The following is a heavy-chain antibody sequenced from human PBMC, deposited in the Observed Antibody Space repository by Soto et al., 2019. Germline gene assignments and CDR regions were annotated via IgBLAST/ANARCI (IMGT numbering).Heavy chain of an antibody. CDR2: IYDSGST. D-gene: IGHD3-10*01. CDR3: ARDAGGLPFDI. J-gene: IGHJ3*02. V-gene: IGHV4-30-4*01. CDR1: GGSITSGHYY. Sequence: QVQLQESGPGLVKPSQTLSLTCTVSGGSITSGHYYWSWIRQPPGKGLEWIGYIYDSGSTLYSPSLKSRLTISVDTSRNQFSLKLSSVTAADPAVYYCARDAGGLPFDIWGQGTMVTVSS.